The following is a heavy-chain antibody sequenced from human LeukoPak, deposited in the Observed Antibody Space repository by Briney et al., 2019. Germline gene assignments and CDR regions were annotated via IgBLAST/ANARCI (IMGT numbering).Heavy chain of an antibody. V-gene: IGHV4-59*11. Sequence: PSETLSLTCTVSGGSISSHYWSWIRQPPGKGLEWIGYIYYSGSTNYNPSLKSRVTISVDTSKNRFSLKLSSVTAADTAVYYCARVVSTVTTYYFDYWGQGTLVTVSS. CDR1: GGSISSHY. J-gene: IGHJ4*02. D-gene: IGHD4-17*01. CDR3: ARVVSTVTTYYFDY. CDR2: IYYSGST.